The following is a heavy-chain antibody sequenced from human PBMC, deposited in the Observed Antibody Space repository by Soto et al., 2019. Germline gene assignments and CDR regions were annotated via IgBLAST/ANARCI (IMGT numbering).Heavy chain of an antibody. J-gene: IGHJ4*02. CDR3: AKAVYSGYGPLDY. V-gene: IGHV3-30-3*01. D-gene: IGHD5-12*01. Sequence: GGSLRLSCAASGFTFRNFAMHWVRQAPGKGLEWVAVISYDGSLKYYADSVKGRFTISRDNSKNTLYLQMNSLRAEDTAVYFCAKAVYSGYGPLDYWGQGTLVTVSS. CDR1: GFTFRNFA. CDR2: ISYDGSLK.